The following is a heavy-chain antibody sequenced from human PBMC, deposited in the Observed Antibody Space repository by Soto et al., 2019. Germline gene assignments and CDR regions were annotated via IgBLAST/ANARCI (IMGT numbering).Heavy chain of an antibody. CDR3: VRDGTKTLRDWFDP. V-gene: IGHV4-30-4*07. CDR2: IYATGTT. D-gene: IGHD1-1*01. Sequence: SETLSLTCAVSGGSISSGGYSWSWIRQPAGKGLEWIGYIYATGTTYYNPSLKSRVMMSVDTSKKQFSLKLRSVTAADTAVYYCVRDGTKTLRDWFDPWGQGISVTVSS. CDR1: GGSISSGGYS. J-gene: IGHJ5*02.